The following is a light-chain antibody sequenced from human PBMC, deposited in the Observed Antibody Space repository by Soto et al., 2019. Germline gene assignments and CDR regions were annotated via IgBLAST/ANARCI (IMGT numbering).Light chain of an antibody. V-gene: IGLV2-14*01. Sequence: QSALTQPASVSGSPGQSITISCTGTSSDVGGYNYVSWYQQHPGKAPELMIYDVSNRPSGVSNRFSGSKSGNTASLTISGLQAEDEADYYCSSYTSSSTLEVFGTGTKVTVL. CDR1: SSDVGGYNY. CDR2: DVS. J-gene: IGLJ1*01. CDR3: SSYTSSSTLEV.